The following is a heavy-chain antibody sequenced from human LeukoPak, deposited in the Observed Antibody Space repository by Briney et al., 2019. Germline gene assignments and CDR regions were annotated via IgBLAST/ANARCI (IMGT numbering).Heavy chain of an antibody. CDR1: GGTFSSYA. J-gene: IGHJ6*03. CDR3: ARNYRSEYQLPPYYYYYYMDV. Sequence: SVKVSCKASGGTFSSYAISWVRQAPGQGLEWIGRIIPIFGTANYAQKFQGRVTITADKSASTAYMELSSLRSEDTAVYYCARNYRSEYQLPPYYYYYYMDVWGKGTTVTVSS. CDR2: IIPIFGTA. V-gene: IGHV1-69*06. D-gene: IGHD2-2*01.